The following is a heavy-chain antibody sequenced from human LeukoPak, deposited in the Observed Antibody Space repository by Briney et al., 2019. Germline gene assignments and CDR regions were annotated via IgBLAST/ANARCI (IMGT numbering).Heavy chain of an antibody. Sequence: PSETLSLTCAVYGGSFSGYYWGWIRQPPGKGLEWIGEINHSGSTNYNPSLKSRVTISVDTSKNQFSLKLSSVTAADTAVYYCARGRLPEGMDVWGKGTTVTVSS. CDR1: GGSFSGYY. D-gene: IGHD1-14*01. CDR2: INHSGST. J-gene: IGHJ6*04. V-gene: IGHV4-34*01. CDR3: ARGRLPEGMDV.